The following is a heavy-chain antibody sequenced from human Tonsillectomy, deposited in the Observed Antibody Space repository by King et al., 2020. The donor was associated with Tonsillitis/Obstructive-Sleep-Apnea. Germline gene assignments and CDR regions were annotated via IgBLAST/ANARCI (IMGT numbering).Heavy chain of an antibody. CDR3: ARRCSSPSCQIPRAFDI. CDR2: IDPRDSYI. CDR1: EYSFTSYW. V-gene: IGHV5-10-1*01. Sequence: QLVQSGAEVKKPGESLRISCKGSEYSFTSYWITWVRQMPGKGLKWMGRIDPRDSYIKYSPSFQGHVTISADKSISTAYLQWSSLKASDTAMYYCARRCSSPSCQIPRAFDIWGQGTMVTVSS. D-gene: IGHD2-2*01. J-gene: IGHJ3*02.